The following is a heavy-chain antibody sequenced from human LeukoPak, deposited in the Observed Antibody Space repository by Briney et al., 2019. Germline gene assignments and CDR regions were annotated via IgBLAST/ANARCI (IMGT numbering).Heavy chain of an antibody. Sequence: GASVKVSCKASGYTFTSYGISWVRQAPGQGLEWMGWISAYNGNTNYAQKLQGRVTMTTDTSTSTAYMELRSLRSDDTAVYYCARDPSMVRGVINWFDPWGQGTLVTVSS. V-gene: IGHV1-18*01. CDR2: ISAYNGNT. D-gene: IGHD3-10*01. CDR3: ARDPSMVRGVINWFDP. CDR1: GYTFTSYG. J-gene: IGHJ5*02.